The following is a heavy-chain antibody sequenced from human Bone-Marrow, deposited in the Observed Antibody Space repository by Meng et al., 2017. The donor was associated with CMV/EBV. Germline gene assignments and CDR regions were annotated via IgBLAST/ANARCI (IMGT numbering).Heavy chain of an antibody. J-gene: IGHJ4*02. D-gene: IGHD3-3*01. CDR1: GFTFDDYG. Sequence: GESLKISCAASGFTFDDYGMSWVRQAPGKGLEWVSGINWNGGSTGYADSVKGRFTISRDNAKNSLYLQMNSLRAEDTALYHCLRDYDFWSRGGYWGQGPLVTVSS. V-gene: IGHV3-20*01. CDR3: LRDYDFWSRGGY. CDR2: INWNGGST.